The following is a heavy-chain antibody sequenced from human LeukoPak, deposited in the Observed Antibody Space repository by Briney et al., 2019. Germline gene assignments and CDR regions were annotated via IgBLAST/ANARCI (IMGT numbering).Heavy chain of an antibody. CDR1: GFTFSSYA. CDR2: ISGSGGST. CDR3: ATALAAAPFGGLGY. J-gene: IGHJ4*02. Sequence: GGSLRLSCAASGFTFSSYAMSWVRQAPGKGLEWVSAISGSGGSTYYADSVKGRFTISRDNSKNTLYLQMNSLRAEDTAVYYCATALAAAPFGGLGYWGQGTLVTVSS. D-gene: IGHD6-13*01. V-gene: IGHV3-23*01.